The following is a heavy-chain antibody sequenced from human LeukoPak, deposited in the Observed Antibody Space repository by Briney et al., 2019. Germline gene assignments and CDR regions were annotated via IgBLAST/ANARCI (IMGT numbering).Heavy chain of an antibody. V-gene: IGHV4-34*01. CDR2: INHSGST. Sequence: ASETLSLTCAVYGGSFSGYYWSWIRQPPGKGLEWIGEINHSGSTNYNPSLKSRVTISVDTSKNQFSLKLSSVTAADTAVYYCASSDDYGDYGYFDYWGQGTLVTVSS. D-gene: IGHD4-17*01. CDR3: ASSDDYGDYGYFDY. CDR1: GGSFSGYY. J-gene: IGHJ4*02.